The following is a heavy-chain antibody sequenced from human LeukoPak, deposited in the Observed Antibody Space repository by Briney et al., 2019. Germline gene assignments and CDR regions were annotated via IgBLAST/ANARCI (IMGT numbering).Heavy chain of an antibody. CDR3: ARQTGSGLFILP. D-gene: IGHD3/OR15-3a*01. CDR1: GVSISSSYSY. J-gene: IGHJ4*02. V-gene: IGHV4-39*01. Sequence: SETLSLTCTVSGVSISSSYSYWGWIRQPPGMGLEWIGSIYYTGNTYYNASVKSQVSISIDTSKNQFSLKHTSVTAADTAVYYCARQTGSGLFILPGGQGTLVTVSS. CDR2: IYYTGNT.